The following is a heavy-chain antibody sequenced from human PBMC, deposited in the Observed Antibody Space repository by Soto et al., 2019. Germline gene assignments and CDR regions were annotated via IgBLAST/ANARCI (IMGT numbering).Heavy chain of an antibody. CDR2: IIPIFGTA. D-gene: IGHD2-2*01. CDR3: ARYCSRTSCEYYYYGMDV. J-gene: IGHJ6*02. Sequence: QVQLVQSGAEVKKPGSSVKVSCKASGGTFSSYAISWVRQAPGQGLEWMGGIIPIFGTANYAQKFQGRVTITADKSTSTDYMELSSLRSEDTAVYYCARYCSRTSCEYYYYGMDVWGQGTTVTVSS. V-gene: IGHV1-69*06. CDR1: GGTFSSYA.